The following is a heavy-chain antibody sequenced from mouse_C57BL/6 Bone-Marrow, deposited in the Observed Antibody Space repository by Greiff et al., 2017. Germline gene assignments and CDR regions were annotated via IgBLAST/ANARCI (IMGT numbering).Heavy chain of an antibody. CDR2: IWSGGST. Sequence: VKLMESGPGLVQPSQSLSITCTVSGFSLTSYGVHWVRQSPGKGLEWLGVIWSGGSTDYNAAFMSRLSITKDNSKSQVFFKMNSLQADDTAIYYCAKMEYYDDLRYFDVWGTGTTVTVSS. CDR3: AKMEYYDDLRYFDV. D-gene: IGHD2-13*01. V-gene: IGHV2-5*01. J-gene: IGHJ1*03. CDR1: GFSLTSYG.